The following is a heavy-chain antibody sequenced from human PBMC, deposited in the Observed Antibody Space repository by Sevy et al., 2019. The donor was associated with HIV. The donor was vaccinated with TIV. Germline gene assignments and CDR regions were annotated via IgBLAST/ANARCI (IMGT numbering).Heavy chain of an antibody. CDR2: IYYSGST. J-gene: IGHJ4*02. CDR3: TRLRFSEAAAATAY. CDR1: GGSISSSSYY. D-gene: IGHD6-13*01. Sequence: SETLSLTCTVSGGSISSSSYYWSWIRQPPGKGLEWLGSIYYSGSTYYNPSLKSRVTISVDTSKNQFSLKLSSVTAADTAVYYCTRLRFSEAAAATAYWGQGTLVTVSS. V-gene: IGHV4-39*01.